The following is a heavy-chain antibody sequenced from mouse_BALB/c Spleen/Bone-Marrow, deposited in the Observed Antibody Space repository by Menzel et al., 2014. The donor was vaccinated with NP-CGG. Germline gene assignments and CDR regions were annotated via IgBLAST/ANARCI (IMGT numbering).Heavy chain of an antibody. CDR3: AREIINDYHWYFDV. CDR2: IRNKANGYTT. J-gene: IGHJ1*01. D-gene: IGHD2-4*01. CDR1: GFTITDYY. Sequence: EVQGVESGGGLVQPGGSLRLSCATSGFTITDYYMSWVRQPPGKALEWLGFIRNKANGYTTEYSASVKGRFTISRDNSQSILYLQMNTLRAEDSATYYCAREIINDYHWYFDVWGAGTTVTVSS. V-gene: IGHV7-3*02.